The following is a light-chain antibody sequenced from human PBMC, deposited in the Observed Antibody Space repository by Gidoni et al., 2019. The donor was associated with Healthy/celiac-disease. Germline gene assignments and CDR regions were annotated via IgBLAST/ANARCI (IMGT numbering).Light chain of an antibody. Sequence: DIQMTQSPSSLSASVGDRVTITCRASQGISNSLAWYQQKPGKAPKLLLYAASRLESGVPSRFSGSGSGTDYTLTISSLQPEDFANYYCQQYYSTPPGFTFGPGTKVDIK. CDR1: QGISNS. J-gene: IGKJ3*01. CDR2: AAS. CDR3: QQYYSTPPGFT. V-gene: IGKV1-NL1*01.